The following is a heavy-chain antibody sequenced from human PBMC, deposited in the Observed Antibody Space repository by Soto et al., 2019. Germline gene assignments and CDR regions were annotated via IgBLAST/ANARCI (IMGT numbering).Heavy chain of an antibody. CDR1: GFTFSSYW. J-gene: IGHJ4*02. CDR3: ASPLRGHYYASGRFDY. Sequence: EVQLVESGGGLVQPGGSLKVSCAASGFTFSSYWMTWVRQAPGKGLDWVANIKQDGSEIYYADSVKGRFAISRDNAKNSLFLQMNSLRVEDTAVYYCASPLRGHYYASGRFDYWGQGTLVTVSS. CDR2: IKQDGSEI. V-gene: IGHV3-7*01. D-gene: IGHD3-10*01.